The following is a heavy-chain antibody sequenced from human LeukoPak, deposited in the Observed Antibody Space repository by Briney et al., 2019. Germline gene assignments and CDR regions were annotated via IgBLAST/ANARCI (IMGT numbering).Heavy chain of an antibody. CDR3: ARVDISVGATTPFDY. CDR2: MYSGGGT. Sequence: GSLRLSCAASGFSVTRNYVSWVRQAPGKGLEWVSLMYSGGGTSYADSVKGRFTISRDTSKNTLYLQMNSLRAEDTAVYYCARVDISVGATTPFDYWGQGTLVTVSS. J-gene: IGHJ4*02. D-gene: IGHD1-26*01. V-gene: IGHV3-53*01. CDR1: GFSVTRNY.